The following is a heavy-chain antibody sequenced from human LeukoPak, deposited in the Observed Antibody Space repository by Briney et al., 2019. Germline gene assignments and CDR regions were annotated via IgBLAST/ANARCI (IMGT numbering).Heavy chain of an antibody. J-gene: IGHJ5*02. Sequence: SETLSLTCAASGYSISSDYYWGWIRQPPGKGLEWIGNIYHSGSTYYSPSLKSRVTISVDTSKNQFSLKLSSVTAADTAVYYCARLDCSSTSCYGGYNWFDPWGQGALVTVSS. CDR1: GYSISSDYY. CDR2: IYHSGST. CDR3: ARLDCSSTSCYGGYNWFDP. V-gene: IGHV4-38-2*01. D-gene: IGHD2-2*01.